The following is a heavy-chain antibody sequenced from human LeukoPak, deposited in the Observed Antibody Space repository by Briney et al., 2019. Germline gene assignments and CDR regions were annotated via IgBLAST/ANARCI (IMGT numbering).Heavy chain of an antibody. J-gene: IGHJ4*02. Sequence: QPGGSLRLSCAASGFTFSSYAMSWVRQAPGKGLEWVSAISGSGGSTYYADSVKGRFTISRDNSKNTLYLQMNSLRAEDTAVYYCAILGSPWELLGYFDYWGQGTLVTVSS. CDR3: AILGSPWELLGYFDY. V-gene: IGHV3-23*01. D-gene: IGHD1-26*01. CDR2: ISGSGGST. CDR1: GFTFSSYA.